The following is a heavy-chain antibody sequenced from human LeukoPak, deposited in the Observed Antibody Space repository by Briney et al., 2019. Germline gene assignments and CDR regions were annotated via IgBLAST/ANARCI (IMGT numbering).Heavy chain of an antibody. CDR3: ARADCSGGSCSFDY. CDR2: IYYSGST. D-gene: IGHD2-15*01. Sequence: PSETLSLTCTVSGGSISSHYWSWIRQPPGKGLEWIGYIYYSGSTNYNPSLKSRVTISVDTSKNQFSLKLSSVTAADTAVYYCARADCSGGSCSFDYWGQGTLVTVSS. J-gene: IGHJ4*02. CDR1: GGSISSHY. V-gene: IGHV4-59*11.